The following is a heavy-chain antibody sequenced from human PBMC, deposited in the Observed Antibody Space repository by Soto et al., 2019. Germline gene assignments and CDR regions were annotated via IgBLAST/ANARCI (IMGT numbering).Heavy chain of an antibody. CDR1: GGSISSYY. Sequence: SETLSLTCTVSGGSISSYYWSWIRQPAGKGLEWIGRIYTSGSTNYNPSLKSRVTMSVDTSKNQFSLKLSSVTAADTAVYYCARDMTANYYYDSSGYYVKYYYGMDVWGQGTTVTVSS. J-gene: IGHJ6*02. V-gene: IGHV4-4*07. D-gene: IGHD3-22*01. CDR2: IYTSGST. CDR3: ARDMTANYYYDSSGYYVKYYYGMDV.